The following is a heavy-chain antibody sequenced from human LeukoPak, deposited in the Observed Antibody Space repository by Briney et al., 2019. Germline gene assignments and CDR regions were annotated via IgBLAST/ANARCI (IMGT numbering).Heavy chain of an antibody. J-gene: IGHJ4*02. V-gene: IGHV4-4*07. CDR2: IYIGGST. CDR1: GDSTTSYY. Sequence: SETLSLTCTLSGDSTTSYYWSGIPHPPRKGLEWGWRIYIGGSTNYSPSVKSRVTMSVDTSKSQFSLKLTSVTAADTAVYCCARCPLRGLYFFDFWGQGTLVTVSS. CDR3: ARCPLRGLYFFDF.